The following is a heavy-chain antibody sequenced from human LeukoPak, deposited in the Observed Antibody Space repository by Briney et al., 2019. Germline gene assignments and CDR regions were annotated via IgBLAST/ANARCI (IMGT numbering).Heavy chain of an antibody. V-gene: IGHV1-69*04. Sequence: GASVKVSCKASGYTFSGYYIHWVRQAPGQGLEWMGRIIPILGIANYAQKFQGRVTITADKSTSTAYMELSSLRSEDTAVYYCARDGYGSGSYYKSFDYWGQGTLVTVSS. J-gene: IGHJ4*02. CDR1: GYTFSGYY. CDR2: IIPILGIA. CDR3: ARDGYGSGSYYKSFDY. D-gene: IGHD3-10*01.